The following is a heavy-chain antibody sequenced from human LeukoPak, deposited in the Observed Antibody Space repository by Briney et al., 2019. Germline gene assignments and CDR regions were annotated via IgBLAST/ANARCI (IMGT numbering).Heavy chain of an antibody. V-gene: IGHV3-30*18. CDR1: GFTFSRSG. CDR3: AKSADEFGDYEEVASLDY. D-gene: IGHD4-17*01. J-gene: IGHJ4*02. CDR2: LSYNGSDK. Sequence: GGSLRLSCAASGFTFSRSGMHWVRQAPGKGLEWVGVLSYNGSDKYNGGSVKGRFIISSASYKYTHYLQMNSLKAEDTAIYVCAKSADEFGDYEEVASLDYWGRGTLVTVSS.